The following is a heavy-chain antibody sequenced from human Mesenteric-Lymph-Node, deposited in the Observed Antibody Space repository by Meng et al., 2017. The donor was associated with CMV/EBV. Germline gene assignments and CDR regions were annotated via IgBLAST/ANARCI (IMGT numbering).Heavy chain of an antibody. D-gene: IGHD2-8*01. J-gene: IGHJ5*02. CDR1: GGSISSSSYY. CDR2: IYYSGST. V-gene: IGHV4-39*07. CDR3: ARGRSCINGICYDDHNFFGP. Sequence: SETLSLTCTVSGGSISSSSYYWGWIRQPPGKGLEWIGSIYYSGSTYYNPSLKSRVTISLDTSKNQLSLKLNSLTSADTAVYFCARGRSCINGICYDDHNFFGPWGQGNPGHRLL.